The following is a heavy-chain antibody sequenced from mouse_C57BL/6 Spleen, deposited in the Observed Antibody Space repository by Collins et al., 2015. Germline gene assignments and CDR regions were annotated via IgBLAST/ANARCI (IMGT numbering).Heavy chain of an antibody. V-gene: IGHV1-75*01. CDR2: IFPGSGST. J-gene: IGHJ1*03. CDR3: ARSAGSSYGYFDV. CDR1: GYTFTDYY. Sequence: QVQLQQSGPELVKPGASVKISCKASGYTFTDYYINWMKQRPGQGLEWIGWIFPGSGSTYYNEKFKGKATLTVDKSSSTAYMLLSSLTSEDSAVYFCARSAGSSYGYFDVWGTGTTVTVSS. D-gene: IGHD1-1*01.